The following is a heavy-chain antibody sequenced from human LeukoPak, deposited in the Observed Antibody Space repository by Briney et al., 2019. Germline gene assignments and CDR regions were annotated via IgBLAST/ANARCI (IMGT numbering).Heavy chain of an antibody. CDR2: ISGSGGST. CDR1: GYTLNSYA. Sequence: GRSLRLSCAASGYTLNSYAMSWVRQAPGKGLEWVSAISGSGGSTYYADSVKGRFTISRDNSKNTLYLQMNSLRAEDTAVYYCAKEEVLGGFDYWGQGTLVTVSS. CDR3: AKEEVLGGFDY. D-gene: IGHD3-10*01. V-gene: IGHV3-23*01. J-gene: IGHJ4*02.